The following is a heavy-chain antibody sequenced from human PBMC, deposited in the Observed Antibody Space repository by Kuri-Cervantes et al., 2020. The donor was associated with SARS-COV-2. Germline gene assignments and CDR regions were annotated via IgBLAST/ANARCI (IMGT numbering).Heavy chain of an antibody. CDR2: ITSSNYI. CDR1: GFTFSSYT. Sequence: GESLKISCAASGFTFSSYTMNWVRQAPGKGLEWVSSITSSNYIYYADSVKGRFTISRDNAKNSLHLQMNSLRAEDTAVYYCARDLSGSDWYFDLWGRGTLVTVSS. J-gene: IGHJ2*01. V-gene: IGHV3-21*01. D-gene: IGHD1-26*01. CDR3: ARDLSGSDWYFDL.